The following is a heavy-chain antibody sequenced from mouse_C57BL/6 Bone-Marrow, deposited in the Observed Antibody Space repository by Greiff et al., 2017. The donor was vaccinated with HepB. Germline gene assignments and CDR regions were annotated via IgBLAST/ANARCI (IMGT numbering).Heavy chain of an antibody. V-gene: IGHV1-72*01. J-gene: IGHJ2*01. Sequence: VQLQQQGAELVKPVSAVKLSCVASGYTVSGYWMHWVKQRPGRGLEWIGRIDPNSGGTKYNEKFKSKATLTVDKPSSTAYMQLSSLTSEDSAVYYCATWDSIDYWGQGTTLTVSS. CDR2: IDPNSGGT. D-gene: IGHD4-1*01. CDR1: GYTVSGYW. CDR3: ATWDSIDY.